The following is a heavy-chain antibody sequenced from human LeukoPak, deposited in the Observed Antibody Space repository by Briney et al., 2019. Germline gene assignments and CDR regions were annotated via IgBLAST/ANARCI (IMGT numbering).Heavy chain of an antibody. CDR2: IKQDGSET. J-gene: IGHJ3*02. D-gene: IGHD2-2*01. CDR3: ASQYCGSTSCYGFDAFDI. V-gene: IGHV3-7*01. CDR1: RFTLSNYW. Sequence: GGSLRLSCAASRFTLSNYWMSWVRQAPGKGLEWVANIKQDGSETYYVDSVKGRFTISRDNAKNTLYLQMNSLRAEDTAVYYCASQYCGSTSCYGFDAFDIWGQGTKVTVSS.